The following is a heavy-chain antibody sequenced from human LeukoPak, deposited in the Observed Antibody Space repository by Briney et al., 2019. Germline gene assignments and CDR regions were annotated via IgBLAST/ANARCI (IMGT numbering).Heavy chain of an antibody. CDR3: SRDSSSWYDAFDM. CDR1: GFTLSIYE. D-gene: IGHD6-13*01. CDR2: ISSSGSTP. J-gene: IGHJ3*02. Sequence: GGSLRHSCAPSGFTLSIYEMNWVRAAPGKGLEWGSYISSSGSTPYYADSAKGRFTISRDNAKNSLYLQMNSLRAEDTAVYYCSRDSSSWYDAFDMWGQGTMVTVSS. V-gene: IGHV3-48*03.